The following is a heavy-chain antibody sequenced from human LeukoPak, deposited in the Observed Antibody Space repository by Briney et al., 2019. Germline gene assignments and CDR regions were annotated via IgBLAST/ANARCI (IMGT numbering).Heavy chain of an antibody. CDR1: GYSFTNYW. Sequence: GESLKISCKGSGYSFTNYWIGWVRQMPGKGPEWMGSIYPSDSDTRYSPSFQGQVTISADKSISTAYLQWSSLKASDTAMFYCARRYCSGGSCNFDYWGQGTLVTVSS. CDR2: IYPSDSDT. CDR3: ARRYCSGGSCNFDY. J-gene: IGHJ4*02. D-gene: IGHD2-15*01. V-gene: IGHV5-51*01.